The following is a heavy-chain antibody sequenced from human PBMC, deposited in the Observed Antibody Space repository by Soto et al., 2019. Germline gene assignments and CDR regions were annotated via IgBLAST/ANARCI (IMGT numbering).Heavy chain of an antibody. D-gene: IGHD3-3*01. V-gene: IGHV3-30*18. J-gene: IGHJ6*02. CDR1: GITFTSYG. Sequence: GGSLRLSCAASGITFTSYGSHRVRKAPGKALERVADISHASSNTYYADSVKARFTTSRANPTNTRYLQMPTLRAQDPAVHYCAKPQIAGVGIYYYVMDGWGQGTRVTVSS. CDR2: ISHASSNT. CDR3: AKPQIAGVGIYYYVMDG.